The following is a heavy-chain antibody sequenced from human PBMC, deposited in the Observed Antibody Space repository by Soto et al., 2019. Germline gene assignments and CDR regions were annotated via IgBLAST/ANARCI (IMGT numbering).Heavy chain of an antibody. CDR2: ISGRGGTT. J-gene: IGHJ4*02. Sequence: GGSLRLSCVASGFSFNTHGMSWVRQAPGKGLEWVSSISGRGGTTYYADSVKGRLTISRDNSKNTLYLEMNSLRAEDTAVYYCAKKGGRAGRYYEHYFDFWGQGTLVTVSS. D-gene: IGHD3-16*01. CDR1: GFSFNTHG. CDR3: AKKGGRAGRYYEHYFDF. V-gene: IGHV3-23*01.